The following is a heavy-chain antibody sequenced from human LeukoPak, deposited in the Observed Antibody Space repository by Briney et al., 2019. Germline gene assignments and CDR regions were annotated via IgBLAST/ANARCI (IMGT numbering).Heavy chain of an antibody. Sequence: PGGSLRPSCAASGFTFDDYTMHWVRQAPGKGLEWVSLISWDGGNTFYADSVKGRFTISRDNSKNSLYLQMNSLRTEDTALYYCAKGYRIVSGSLDYWGQGTLVTVSS. CDR3: AKGYRIVSGSLDY. CDR1: GFTFDDYT. D-gene: IGHD3-10*01. CDR2: ISWDGGNT. V-gene: IGHV3-43*01. J-gene: IGHJ4*02.